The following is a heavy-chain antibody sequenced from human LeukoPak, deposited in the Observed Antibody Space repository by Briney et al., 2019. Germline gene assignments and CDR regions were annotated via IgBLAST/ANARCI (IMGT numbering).Heavy chain of an antibody. J-gene: IGHJ4*02. CDR1: GGSISSGDYY. Sequence: PSETLSLTCTVSGGSISSGDYYWSWIRQPPGKGLEWIGYIYYSGSTYYNPSLKSRVTISVDTSKNQFSLKLSSVTAADTAVYYCASYYDYVWGSYSTFDYWGQGTLVTVSS. CDR2: IYYSGST. CDR3: ASYYDYVWGSYSTFDY. D-gene: IGHD3-16*01. V-gene: IGHV4-30-4*08.